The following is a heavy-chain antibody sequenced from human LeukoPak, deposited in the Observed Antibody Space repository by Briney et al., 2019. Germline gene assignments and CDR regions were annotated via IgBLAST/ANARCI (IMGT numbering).Heavy chain of an antibody. CDR1: SGSTTGYY. CDR3: ARDHWLLYSKTWYYHGLDV. V-gene: IGHV4-59*01. J-gene: IGHJ6*02. D-gene: IGHD3-9*01. CDR2: ISDNGSP. Sequence: SETLSLTCIVSSGSTTGYYWTWMRQPPGKGLEWVGYISDNGSPTYNPSFKSGVPISLATSKTQLSLRLTSVTAADTAVYYCARDHWLLYSKTWYYHGLDVWGQGTTVTVSS.